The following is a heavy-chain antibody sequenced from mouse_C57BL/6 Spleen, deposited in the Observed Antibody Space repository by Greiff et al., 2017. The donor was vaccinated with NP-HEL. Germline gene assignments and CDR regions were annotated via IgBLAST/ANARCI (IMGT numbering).Heavy chain of an antibody. J-gene: IGHJ4*01. V-gene: IGHV1-19*01. CDR3: ARDGNYPYAMDY. CDR2: INPYNGGT. Sequence: EVKLMESGPVLVKPGASVKMSCKASGYTFTDYYMNWVKQSHGKSLEWIGVINPYNGGTSYNQKFKGKATLTVDKSSSTAYMELNSLTSEDSAVYYCARDGNYPYAMDYWGQGTSVTVSS. D-gene: IGHD2-1*01. CDR1: GYTFTDYY.